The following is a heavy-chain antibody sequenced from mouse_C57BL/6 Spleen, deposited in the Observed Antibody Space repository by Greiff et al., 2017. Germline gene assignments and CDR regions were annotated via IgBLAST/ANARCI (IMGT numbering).Heavy chain of an antibody. D-gene: IGHD1-1*01. V-gene: IGHV1-9*01. Sequence: VQLLQSGAELMKPGASVKLSCKATGYTFTGYWIEWVKQMPGHGLEWIGEILPGSGSTNYNEKVKGKVTFTADTSSNTAYMQLSSLTTEDSAIYYIARYGSRKRHWYFDVWGTGTTVTVSS. J-gene: IGHJ1*03. CDR1: GYTFTGYW. CDR3: ARYGSRKRHWYFDV. CDR2: ILPGSGST.